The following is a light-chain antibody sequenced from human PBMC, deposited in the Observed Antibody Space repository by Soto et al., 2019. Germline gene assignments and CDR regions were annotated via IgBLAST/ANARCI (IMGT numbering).Light chain of an antibody. J-gene: IGLJ1*01. CDR2: DVR. V-gene: IGLV2-14*01. Sequence: QSVLTQPASVSGSPGQSITISCTGTSSDVGGYNFVPWYQQHPGKAPKLMIFDVRDRPSGVSNRFSGSKSGNTASLTISGLQAEDEADYYCSSYTSSSTYVFGAGTKVPS. CDR1: SSDVGGYNF. CDR3: SSYTSSSTYV.